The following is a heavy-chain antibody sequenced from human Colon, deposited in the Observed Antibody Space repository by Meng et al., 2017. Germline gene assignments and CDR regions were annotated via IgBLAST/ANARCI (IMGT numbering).Heavy chain of an antibody. CDR2: ISASGTHI. Sequence: GESLMISCVVPGLRFSHYEMSWVRQAPGKGPEWVSYISASGTHIYYADSVQGRFTISRDNARNSLYLQMTRLRPEDTAIYYCTTDLGASPWGAGYYESWGQGTLVTVSS. D-gene: IGHD3-16*01. CDR3: TTDLGASPWGAGYYES. CDR1: GLRFSHYE. V-gene: IGHV3-48*03. J-gene: IGHJ4*02.